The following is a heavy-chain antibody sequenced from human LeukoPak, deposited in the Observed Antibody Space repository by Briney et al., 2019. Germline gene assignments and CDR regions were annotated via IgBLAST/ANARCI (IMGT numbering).Heavy chain of an antibody. V-gene: IGHV3-74*01. D-gene: IGHD3-22*01. CDR3: ARGSTYYDSSGQVPFDY. J-gene: IGHJ4*02. Sequence: PGGSLRLSCEASGFTFSNSWMHWVRQAPGKGLVWVSRINSDGSRVRYADSVKGRFTISRDNAKNTLYLQMNSLRAEDTAVYYCARGSTYYDSSGQVPFDYWGQGTLVTVSS. CDR1: GFTFSNSW. CDR2: INSDGSRV.